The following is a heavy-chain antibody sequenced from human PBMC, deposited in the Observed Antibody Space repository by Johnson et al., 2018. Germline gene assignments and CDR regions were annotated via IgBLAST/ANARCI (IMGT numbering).Heavy chain of an antibody. CDR2: ISYDGSNK. CDR1: RFTSSRFTFSSYG. V-gene: IGHV3-30*03. Sequence: QVQLVQSGGGVVQPGRSXRLSCAASRFTSSRFTFSSYGMHWVRQAPGKGLKWVAVISYDGSNKHYADSVKGRFTISRDNSKNMVDLEMNSLRAEDTAMYYCARDGSEYSYGNWLDPWGQGTLVTVSS. D-gene: IGHD5-18*01. J-gene: IGHJ5*02. CDR3: ARDGSEYSYGNWLDP.